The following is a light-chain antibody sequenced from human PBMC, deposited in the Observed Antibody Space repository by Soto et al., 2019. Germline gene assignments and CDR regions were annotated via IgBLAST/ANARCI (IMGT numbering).Light chain of an antibody. CDR2: GAS. CDR1: QSLSNAY. V-gene: IGKV3-11*01. CDR3: QQRGKSFT. Sequence: EIVLTQSPATLSLSPGEGACLSCRASQSLSNAYIAWYQQKPGQAPMLLIFGASNRATGIPARFSGSGSGTDFILTISSLEPEDFAVYYCQQRGKSFTFGQGTRLEIK. J-gene: IGKJ5*01.